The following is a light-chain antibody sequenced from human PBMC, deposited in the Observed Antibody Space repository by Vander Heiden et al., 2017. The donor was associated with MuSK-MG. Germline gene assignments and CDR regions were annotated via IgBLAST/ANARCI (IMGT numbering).Light chain of an antibody. V-gene: IGKV1-9*01. J-gene: IGKJ5*01. CDR3: QQLNSYLFT. CDR2: AAS. Sequence: DIQLTQSPSFLSASVGDRVTITCRASQSISSYLAWYQQKPGKAPKLLIYAASTLQSGVPSRFSGSGSGTEFTLTISSLQPEDFATYYCQQLNSYLFTFGQGTRLEIK. CDR1: QSISSY.